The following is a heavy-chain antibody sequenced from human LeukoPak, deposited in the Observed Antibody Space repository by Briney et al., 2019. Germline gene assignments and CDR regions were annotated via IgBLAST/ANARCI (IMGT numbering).Heavy chain of an antibody. J-gene: IGHJ3*02. V-gene: IGHV4-4*07. CDR2: MDISGST. CDR1: GGSISSYY. CDR3: ARLGYCSSTSCLIAFDI. Sequence: SETLSLTCTVSGGSISSYYWSWIRQPAGKGLEWIGRMDISGSTNYNPSLKSRVTMSVDTSKNQFSLKLSSVTAADTAVYYCARLGYCSSTSCLIAFDIWGQGTMVTVSS. D-gene: IGHD2-2*01.